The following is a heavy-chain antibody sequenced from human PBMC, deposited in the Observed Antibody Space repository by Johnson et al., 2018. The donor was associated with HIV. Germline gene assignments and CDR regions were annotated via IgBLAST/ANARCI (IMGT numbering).Heavy chain of an antibody. CDR1: EFYT. Sequence: QVQLVESGGGVVQPGRSLRLSCAASEFYTMHWVRQAPGKGLEWVAVISYDGSNKYYADSVKGRFTISRDNLKNTLYLQMNSLRAEDTAVYYCARDPITMVRGAFDIWGQGTMVTVSS. D-gene: IGHD3-10*01. CDR2: ISYDGSNK. J-gene: IGHJ3*02. CDR3: ARDPITMVRGAFDI. V-gene: IGHV3-30-3*01.